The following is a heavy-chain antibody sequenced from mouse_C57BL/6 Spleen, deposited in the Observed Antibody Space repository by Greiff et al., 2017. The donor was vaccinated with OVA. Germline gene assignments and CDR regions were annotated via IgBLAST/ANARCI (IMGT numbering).Heavy chain of an antibody. CDR1: GYTFTSYW. D-gene: IGHD2-1*01. CDR3: AKGVRAMDY. J-gene: IGHJ4*01. CDR2: IHPNSGST. Sequence: PGASVKLPCKASGYTFTSYWMHWVKQRPGQGLEWIGMIHPNSGSTNYNEKFKSKATLTVDKSSSTAYMRLSSLASEDSAVYSCAKGVRAMDYWGQGTSVTVSS. V-gene: IGHV1-64*01.